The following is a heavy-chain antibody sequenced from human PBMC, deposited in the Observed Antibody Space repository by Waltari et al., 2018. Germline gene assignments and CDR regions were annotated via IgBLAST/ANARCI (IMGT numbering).Heavy chain of an antibody. J-gene: IGHJ4*02. CDR3: AREMPHRGGDCLDY. CDR1: GFTFSSYE. V-gene: IGHV3-48*03. D-gene: IGHD2-21*02. CDR2: ISGNGNSI. Sequence: EVQLVESGGGLIQPGGSLRLSCAASGFTFSSYEMNWVLQAPGKGLGWISYISGNGNSIFYAESVRGRFTISRDNTKNSLYLHMSTLRAEDTAVYYCAREMPHRGGDCLDYWGQGALVTVSS.